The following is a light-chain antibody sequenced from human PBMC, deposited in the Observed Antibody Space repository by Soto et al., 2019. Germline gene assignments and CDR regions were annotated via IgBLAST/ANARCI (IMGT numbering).Light chain of an antibody. CDR3: QQYGSSPPIT. V-gene: IGKV3-20*01. J-gene: IGKJ5*01. CDR1: HSVSSSY. Sequence: EIVLTQSPGTLSLSPGERATLSCGASHSVSSSYLAWYQQKPGQAPRLLIYGASSRATGIPDRFRGSGSGTDFTLTISRLEPEDFAVYYWQQYGSSPPITFGQGTRLEIK. CDR2: GAS.